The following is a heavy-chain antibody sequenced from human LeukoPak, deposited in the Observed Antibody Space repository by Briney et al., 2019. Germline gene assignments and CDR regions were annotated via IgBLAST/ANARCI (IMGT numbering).Heavy chain of an antibody. D-gene: IGHD6-19*01. J-gene: IGHJ6*03. CDR2: ISPNSGDT. V-gene: IGHV1-2*02. Sequence: GASVSVSCKAAGYTFTDHYMHWVRQAPGQGLEWMGWISPNSGDTNNAQRFQGRVSMTRDTSISTAYMELSRLRSDDTAVYYCARAAIAVAGDYHYLYMDVWGKGTTVTVSS. CDR1: GYTFTDHY. CDR3: ARAAIAVAGDYHYLYMDV.